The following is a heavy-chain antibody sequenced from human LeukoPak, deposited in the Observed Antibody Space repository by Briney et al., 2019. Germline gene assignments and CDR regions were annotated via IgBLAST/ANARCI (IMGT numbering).Heavy chain of an antibody. D-gene: IGHD6-13*01. CDR3: ARDVGPIAAAGSWFDP. Sequence: GGSLRLSCAASGFTVSSNYMSWVRQAPGKGLEWVSVIYSGGSTYYADSVKGRFTISRDNSKNTLYLQMNSLRAEDTAVYYCARDVGPIAAAGSWFDPWGQGTLVTVSS. CDR1: GFTVSSNY. J-gene: IGHJ5*02. CDR2: IYSGGST. V-gene: IGHV3-66*01.